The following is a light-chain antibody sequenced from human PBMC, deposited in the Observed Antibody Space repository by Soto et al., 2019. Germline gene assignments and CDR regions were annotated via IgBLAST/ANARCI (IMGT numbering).Light chain of an antibody. V-gene: IGKV1-39*01. Sequence: DIQMSESPSSLAASVGGMFTISCRSSLSITTYLSWYHQKPGKVPKLLIYATSTLQSGVPSRFSGSGSGTDFTLTISNLQPEDSATYYCQQSYSTPLTFGPGTKVDI. CDR1: LSITTY. CDR3: QQSYSTPLT. J-gene: IGKJ3*01. CDR2: ATS.